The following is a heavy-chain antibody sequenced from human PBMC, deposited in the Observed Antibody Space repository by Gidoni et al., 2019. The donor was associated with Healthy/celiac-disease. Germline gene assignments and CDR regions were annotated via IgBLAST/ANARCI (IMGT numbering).Heavy chain of an antibody. Sequence: LSCSASGFTFRGSAMHWVRQASGQGLEWVGRIRSKANSDATAYAASVKGRCTISRDDSKNTAYLQMNSLKTEDTAVYYCTRHGDFWSGLSPNFDYWGQGTLVTVSS. CDR2: IRSKANSDAT. CDR1: GFTFRGSA. CDR3: TRHGDFWSGLSPNFDY. D-gene: IGHD3-3*01. V-gene: IGHV3-73*01. J-gene: IGHJ4*02.